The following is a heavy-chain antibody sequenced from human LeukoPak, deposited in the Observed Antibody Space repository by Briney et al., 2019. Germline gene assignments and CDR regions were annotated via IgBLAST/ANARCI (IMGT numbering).Heavy chain of an antibody. CDR3: ARGGYCSGGTCYRGNYEFDY. CDR2: INHSGST. D-gene: IGHD2-15*01. V-gene: IGHV4-34*01. CDR1: GGSFSGYY. Sequence: SETLSLTCAVYGGSFSGYYWSWIRQPPGKGLEWIGEINHSGSTNYNPSLKSRVTISVDTSKNQFSLRLTSVTAADTAVYYCARGGYCSGGTCYRGNYEFDYWGQGTLVTVSS. J-gene: IGHJ4*02.